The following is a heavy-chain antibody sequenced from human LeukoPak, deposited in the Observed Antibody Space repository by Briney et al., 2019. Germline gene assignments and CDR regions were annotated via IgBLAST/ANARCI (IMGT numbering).Heavy chain of an antibody. D-gene: IGHD2-2*01. CDR2: IYYSGST. J-gene: IGHJ2*01. V-gene: IGHV4-59*01. CDR1: GGSINNYY. CDR3: ARDRCSSRSCYLRITQKGYFDL. Sequence: SETLSLTCTVSGGSINNYYWSWIRQPPGKGLEWIGYIYYSGSTNYNPSLKSRVTISLDTSKNQFSLKLSSVTAADTAVYYCARDRCSSRSCYLRITQKGYFDLSGRGTVVTVSS.